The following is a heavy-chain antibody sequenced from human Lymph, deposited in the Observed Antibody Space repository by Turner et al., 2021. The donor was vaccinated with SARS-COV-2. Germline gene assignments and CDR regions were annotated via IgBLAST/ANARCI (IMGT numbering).Heavy chain of an antibody. V-gene: IGHV3-43*02. D-gene: IGHD2-15*01. CDR1: GFTFDDYA. Sequence: EVQLVESGGGVVQPGGSLRLHCAASGFTFDDYAMHWVRQAPGKGLEWVSLISGDGGGTYYADSVKGRFTISRDNSKNSLSLQMNSLRAEDTALYYCAKDPGYCSGGSCYSRTYFDFWGQGTLVTVSA. CDR3: AKDPGYCSGGSCYSRTYFDF. CDR2: ISGDGGGT. J-gene: IGHJ4*02.